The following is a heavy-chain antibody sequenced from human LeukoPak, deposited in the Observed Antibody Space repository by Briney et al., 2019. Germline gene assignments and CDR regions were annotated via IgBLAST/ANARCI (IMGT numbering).Heavy chain of an antibody. J-gene: IGHJ5*02. Sequence: PGGSLRLSCAASGFTFSSYSMNWVRQAPGKGLEWVSSISSSSSYIYYADSVKGRFTISRDNAKNSLYLQMNSLRAEDTAVYYCARGRGYDFWSGYLTAFDPWGQGTLVTVSS. D-gene: IGHD3-3*01. V-gene: IGHV3-21*01. CDR3: ARGRGYDFWSGYLTAFDP. CDR1: GFTFSSYS. CDR2: ISSSSSYI.